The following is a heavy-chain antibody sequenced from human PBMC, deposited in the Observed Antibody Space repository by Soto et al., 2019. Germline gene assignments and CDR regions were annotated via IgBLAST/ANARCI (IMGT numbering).Heavy chain of an antibody. J-gene: IGHJ4*02. Sequence: SETLSLTCPVSGGSISSSSYYWGWIRQPPGKGLEWIGSIYYSGSTYYNPSLKSRVTISVDTSKNQFSLKLSSVTAADTAVYYCARTPRGGGYSYGYEYGFDYWGQGTLVTVPQ. CDR3: ARTPRGGGYSYGYEYGFDY. V-gene: IGHV4-39*01. CDR2: IYYSGST. CDR1: GGSISSSSYY. D-gene: IGHD5-18*01.